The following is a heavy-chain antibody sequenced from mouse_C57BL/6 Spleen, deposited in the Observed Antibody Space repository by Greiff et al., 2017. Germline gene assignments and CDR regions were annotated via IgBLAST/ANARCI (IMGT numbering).Heavy chain of an antibody. Sequence: QVQLQQSGPGLVKPSQSLFLTCSITGFPITSGYYWIWIRQSPGKPLEWMGYITHSGETFYNPSLQSPISITRETSKNQFFLQLNSVTTEDTAMYYGAGDSDGYWYFDVWGTGTTVTVSS. D-gene: IGHD2-3*01. CDR3: AGDSDGYWYFDV. V-gene: IGHV12-3*01. CDR1: GFPITSGYY. CDR2: ITHSGET. J-gene: IGHJ1*03.